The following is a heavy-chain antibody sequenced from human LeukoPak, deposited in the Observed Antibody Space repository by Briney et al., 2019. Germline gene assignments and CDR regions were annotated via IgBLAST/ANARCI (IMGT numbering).Heavy chain of an antibody. V-gene: IGHV1-69*05. CDR1: GDTFSNYD. Sequence: SVKVSCKASGDTFSNYDVTWVRLAPGQGREWMGRIIPVFDTAKYAQNFQGRVTMTTDESSSTAYMELYSLRSEDTAVYYCALSAEKQLVYFDFWGQGTLVTVSS. CDR3: ALSAEKQLVYFDF. CDR2: IIPVFDTA. J-gene: IGHJ4*02. D-gene: IGHD6-13*01.